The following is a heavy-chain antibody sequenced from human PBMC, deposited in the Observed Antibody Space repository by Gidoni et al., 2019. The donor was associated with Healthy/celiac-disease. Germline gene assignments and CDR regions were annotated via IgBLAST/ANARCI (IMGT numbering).Heavy chain of an antibody. Sequence: QVQLVESGGGVVQPGRSLRLSCAASGFTFSSYGMHWVRQAPGKGLEWLAVIWYDGSNKYYADSVTGRFTISRDNSKNTLYLQMNSLRAEDTAVYYCARGDYYMDVWGKGTTVTVSS. CDR2: IWYDGSNK. CDR1: GFTFSSYG. V-gene: IGHV3-33*01. J-gene: IGHJ6*03. CDR3: ARGDYYMDV.